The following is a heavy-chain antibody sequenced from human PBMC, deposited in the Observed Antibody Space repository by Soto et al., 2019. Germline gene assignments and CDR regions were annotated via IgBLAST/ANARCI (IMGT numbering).Heavy chain of an antibody. CDR2: ISDDGRNK. CDR1: GFSFSNYG. V-gene: IGHV3-30*03. CDR3: EGGLYYFDY. D-gene: IGHD5-12*01. J-gene: IGHJ4*02. Sequence: GALRLSCAVSGFSFSNYGMHWVRQAPGKGLEWVAVISDDGRNKYYADSVKGRFTISRDNSKNTLYLQMNSLRPEDTAVYYCEGGLYYFDYGGQGTLVTVSS.